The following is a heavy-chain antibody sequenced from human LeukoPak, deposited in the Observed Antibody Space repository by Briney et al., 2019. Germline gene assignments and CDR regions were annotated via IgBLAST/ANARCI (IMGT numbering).Heavy chain of an antibody. D-gene: IGHD6-19*01. CDR1: GYTFTSYY. CDR3: ARDESGCYDY. V-gene: IGHV1-46*01. CDR2: IYPSGGST. J-gene: IGHJ4*02. Sequence: ASVKVSCKASGYTFTSYYMHWVRQAPGQGLEWMGIIYPSGGSTSYAQKLQGRVTMTTDTSTSTAYMELRSLRSDDTAVYYCARDESGCYDYWGQGTLVTVSS.